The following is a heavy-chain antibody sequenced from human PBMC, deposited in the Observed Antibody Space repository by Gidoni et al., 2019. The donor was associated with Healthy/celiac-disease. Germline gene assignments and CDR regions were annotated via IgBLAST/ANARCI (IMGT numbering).Heavy chain of an antibody. CDR3: AREYFHPAGWFDP. CDR1: GGSISSYY. CDR2: IYYSGST. J-gene: IGHJ5*02. V-gene: IGHV4-59*01. Sequence: QVQLQESGPGLVKPSETLSLTCPVSGGSISSYYWSWIRQPPGKGLEWIGYIYYSGSTNYNPSRKSRVTISVDTSKNQFSLKLSSVTAADTAVYYCAREYFHPAGWFDPWGQGTLVTVSS. D-gene: IGHD3-9*01.